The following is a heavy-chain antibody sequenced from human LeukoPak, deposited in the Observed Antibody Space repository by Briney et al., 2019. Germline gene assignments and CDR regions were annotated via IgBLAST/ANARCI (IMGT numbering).Heavy chain of an antibody. J-gene: IGHJ4*02. V-gene: IGHV3-15*01. D-gene: IGHD5-12*01. Sequence: GGSLRLSCAASGFTFSSYNMNWVRQAPGKGLEWVGRIKSKADGGTTDYAAPVKGRFTISRDDSKNTLYVQMSSLKTEDTALYYCTTDTKDVVTTIGALDFWGQGILVTVSS. CDR1: GFTFSSYN. CDR3: TTDTKDVVTTIGALDF. CDR2: IKSKADGGTT.